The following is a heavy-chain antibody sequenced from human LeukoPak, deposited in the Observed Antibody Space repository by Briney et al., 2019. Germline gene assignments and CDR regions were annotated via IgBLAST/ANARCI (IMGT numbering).Heavy chain of an antibody. V-gene: IGHV4-38-2*01. CDR2: VYRSGTT. J-gene: IGHJ3*02. CDR1: GDSITSDYY. CDR3: ARGHTLAVDRREGDPFDI. D-gene: IGHD3-16*01. Sequence: PSETLSLTCAVSGDSITSDYYWVWIRQPPGKGLEWIGSVYRSGTTYYNPSLKSRVTMSVDTATDQFSLKLISVTAADTAVYYCARGHTLAVDRREGDPFDIWGQGTMVIVS.